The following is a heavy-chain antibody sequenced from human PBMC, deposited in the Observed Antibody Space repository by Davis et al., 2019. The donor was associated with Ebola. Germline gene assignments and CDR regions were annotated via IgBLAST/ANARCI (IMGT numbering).Heavy chain of an antibody. CDR3: AKAWVAARNDYYYYYGMDV. CDR2: ISGSGGST. J-gene: IGHJ6*04. CDR1: GFTFGNYV. V-gene: IGHV3-23*01. D-gene: IGHD6-6*01. Sequence: GESLKISCAASGFTFGNYVMSWVRQVPGKGLEWVSAISGSGGSTYYADSVKGRFTISRDNSKKTLYLQMNSLRAEDTAVYYCAKAWVAARNDYYYYYGMDVWGKGTTVTVSS.